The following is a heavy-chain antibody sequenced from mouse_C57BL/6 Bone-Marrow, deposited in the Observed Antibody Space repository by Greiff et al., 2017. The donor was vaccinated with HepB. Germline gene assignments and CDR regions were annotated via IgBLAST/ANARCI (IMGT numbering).Heavy chain of an antibody. CDR3: AREGTTVVAPFAY. CDR2: IYPRSGNT. Sequence: ESGAELARPGASVKLSCKASGYTFTSYGISWVKQRTGQGLEWIGEIYPRSGNTYYNEKFKGKATLTADKSSRTAYMELRSLTSEDSAVYFCAREGTTVVAPFAYWGQGTLVTVSA. J-gene: IGHJ3*01. CDR1: GYTFTSYG. V-gene: IGHV1-81*01. D-gene: IGHD1-1*01.